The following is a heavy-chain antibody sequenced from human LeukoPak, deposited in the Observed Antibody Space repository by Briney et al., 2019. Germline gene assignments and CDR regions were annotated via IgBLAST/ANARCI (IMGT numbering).Heavy chain of an antibody. CDR3: ATVPQYSGSFGAFDI. D-gene: IGHD1-26*01. CDR2: FDPEDGET. Sequence: ASVKVSCKVSGYTLTELSMHWVRQAPGKGLEWMGGFDPEDGETIYAQKFQGRVTMTEDTSTDTAYTELSSLRSEDTAVYYCATVPQYSGSFGAFDIWGQGTMVTVSS. V-gene: IGHV1-24*01. J-gene: IGHJ3*02. CDR1: GYTLTELS.